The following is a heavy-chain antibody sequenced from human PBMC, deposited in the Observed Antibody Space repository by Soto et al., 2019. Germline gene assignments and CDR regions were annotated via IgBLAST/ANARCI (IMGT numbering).Heavy chain of an antibody. CDR2: ISGSGGST. J-gene: IGHJ1*01. CDR1: GFTFSSYA. V-gene: IGHV3-23*01. Sequence: GESLKISCAASGFTFSSYAMSWVRQAPGEGLEWVSAISGSGGSTYYADSVEGRFTISRDNSKNTLYLQMNSLRAADTAVYYCAKDYPRWLQYFQHWGQGTLVTVSS. CDR3: AKDYPRWLQYFQH. D-gene: IGHD5-12*01.